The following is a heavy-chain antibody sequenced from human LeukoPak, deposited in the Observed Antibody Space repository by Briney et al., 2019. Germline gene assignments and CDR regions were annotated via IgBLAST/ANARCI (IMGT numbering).Heavy chain of an antibody. D-gene: IGHD2-21*02. Sequence: GGSLRLSCAASGFTFSSYSMSWVRQAPGKGLEWVSSISSSSSSYIYYADSVKGRFTISRDNAKNSLYLQMNSLRAEDTAVYYCARDWAPPVVVTANGWFDPWGQGTLVTVSS. CDR2: ISSSSSSYI. V-gene: IGHV3-21*01. J-gene: IGHJ5*02. CDR1: GFTFSSYS. CDR3: ARDWAPPVVVTANGWFDP.